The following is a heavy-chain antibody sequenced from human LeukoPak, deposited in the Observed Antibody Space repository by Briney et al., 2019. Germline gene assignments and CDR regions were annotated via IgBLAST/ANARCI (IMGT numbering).Heavy chain of an antibody. V-gene: IGHV4-59*05. J-gene: IGHJ4*02. CDR1: GGSISSFY. Sequence: PSETLSLTCTVSGGSISSFYWSWIRQPAGKGLEWIGSIYYSGSTYYNPSLKSRVTISVDTSKNQFSLKLSSVTAADTAVYYCAKDRTRGKLGDYWGQGPLAPVSS. CDR2: IYYSGST. CDR3: AKDRTRGKLGDY. D-gene: IGHD4-23*01.